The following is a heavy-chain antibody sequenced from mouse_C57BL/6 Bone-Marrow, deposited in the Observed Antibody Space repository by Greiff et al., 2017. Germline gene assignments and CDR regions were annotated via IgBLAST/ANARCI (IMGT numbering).Heavy chain of an antibody. J-gene: IGHJ1*03. CDR3: VREDGYHWYFDV. CDR2: IRSKSSNYAT. Sequence: VQLQQSGGGLVQPKGSLKLSCAASGFNFNTYAMHWVRQAPGKGLEWVARIRSKSSNYATYYADSVKDRFTISRDDSQSMLYLQMNNLKTEDTAMYYCVREDGYHWYFDVWGTGTTVTVSS. D-gene: IGHD2-3*01. V-gene: IGHV10-3*01. CDR1: GFNFNTYA.